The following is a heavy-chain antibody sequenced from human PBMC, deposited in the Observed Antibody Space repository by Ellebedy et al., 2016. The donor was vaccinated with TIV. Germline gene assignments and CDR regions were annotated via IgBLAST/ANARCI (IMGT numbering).Heavy chain of an antibody. Sequence: GESLKISXAASGFTFSDYYMSWIRQAPGKGLEWVSYISSSGSTIYYADSVKGRFTISRDNAKNSLYLQMNSLRAEDTAVYYCAREGYCSSTSCYHAFDIWGQGTMVTVSS. V-gene: IGHV3-11*01. J-gene: IGHJ3*02. CDR3: AREGYCSSTSCYHAFDI. CDR1: GFTFSDYY. D-gene: IGHD2-2*01. CDR2: ISSSGSTI.